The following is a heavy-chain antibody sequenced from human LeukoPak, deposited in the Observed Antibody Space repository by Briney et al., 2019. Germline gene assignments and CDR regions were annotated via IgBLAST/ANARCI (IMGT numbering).Heavy chain of an antibody. CDR3: ATKEPSTSGWSY. J-gene: IGHJ4*02. CDR2: IKEDGSEK. Sequence: PGGSLRLSCAASGFTFNRDWTAWVRQAPRKGLEWVANIKEDGSEKTYVDSVKGRFTISRDNAENSVYLQMNDLRAEDTGVYYCATKEPSTSGWSYWGQGTLVAVSS. CDR1: GFTFNRDW. V-gene: IGHV3-7*01. D-gene: IGHD6-19*01.